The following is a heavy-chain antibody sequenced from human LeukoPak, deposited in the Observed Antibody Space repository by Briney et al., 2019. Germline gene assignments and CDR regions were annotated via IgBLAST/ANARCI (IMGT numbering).Heavy chain of an antibody. J-gene: IGHJ4*02. V-gene: IGHV4-4*02. Sequence: SGTLSLTCGVSGGSITSTNYWTWVRQPPGKGLEWIGEVNLQGSTNYNPSLMGRVAISVDMSENHISLQLASVTAADTAVYYCAREGGPYRPLDYAGQGTLVTVSS. CDR3: AREGGPYRPLDY. CDR1: GGSITSTNY. CDR2: VNLQGST.